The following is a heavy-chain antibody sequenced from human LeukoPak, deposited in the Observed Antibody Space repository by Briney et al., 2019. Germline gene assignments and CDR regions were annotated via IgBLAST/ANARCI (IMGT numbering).Heavy chain of an antibody. V-gene: IGHV3-30-3*01. CDR1: GFTFSSYA. CDR3: ARGIRYFDWLPLDY. J-gene: IGHJ4*02. Sequence: GRSLRLSCAASGFTFSSYAMHWVRQAPGKGLEWVAVISYDGSNKYYADSVKGRFTISRDNSKNTLYLQMNSPRAEDTAVYYCARGIRYFDWLPLDYWGQGTLVTVSS. CDR2: ISYDGSNK. D-gene: IGHD3-9*01.